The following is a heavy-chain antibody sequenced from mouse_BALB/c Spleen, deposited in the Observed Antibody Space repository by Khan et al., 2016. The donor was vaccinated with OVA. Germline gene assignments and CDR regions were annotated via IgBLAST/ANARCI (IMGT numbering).Heavy chain of an antibody. D-gene: IGHD4-1*01. CDR3: ATHLTGSFAY. CDR1: GFTFSPYS. CDR2: ISSDGDYT. J-gene: IGHJ3*01. V-gene: IGHV5-6*01. Sequence: EVQRVESGGDLVKSGGSLKLSCAASGFTFSPYSMSWVRQTPDKRLEWVATISSDGDYTYYPDSVKGRFNISSDNAKNTLYLQMSSLKSEDTAIYYCATHLTGSFAYWGQGTLVTVSA.